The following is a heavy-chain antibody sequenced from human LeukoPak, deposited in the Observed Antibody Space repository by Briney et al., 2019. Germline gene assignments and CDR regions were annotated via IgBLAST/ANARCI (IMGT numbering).Heavy chain of an antibody. J-gene: IGHJ5*02. CDR2: ISAYNGNT. Sequence: ASVKLSCKCSGYAFTICGISWLWHAPGQGLEWMGWISAYNGNTNYAQNLQGRVTMTTDTSKSTAYMELRSLSSDDTAVYYCARVAAAGFHHNWFDRWGQGTLVTVSS. CDR3: ARVAAAGFHHNWFDR. V-gene: IGHV1-18*01. D-gene: IGHD6-13*01. CDR1: GYAFTICG.